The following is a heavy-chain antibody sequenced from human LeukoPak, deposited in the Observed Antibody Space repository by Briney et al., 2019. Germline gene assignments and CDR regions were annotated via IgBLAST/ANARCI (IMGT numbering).Heavy chain of an antibody. CDR3: AKRSQGTVYYFDY. V-gene: IGHV3-11*01. J-gene: IGHJ4*02. Sequence: GGSLRLSCAASDFTFSDYYMSWIRQAPGKGLEWVSYISNSGSTIYYADSVKGRFTISRDNSKNTLYLQMNSLRAEDTAVYYCAKRSQGTVYYFDYWGQGTLVTVSS. CDR2: ISNSGSTI. CDR1: DFTFSDYY. D-gene: IGHD3/OR15-3a*01.